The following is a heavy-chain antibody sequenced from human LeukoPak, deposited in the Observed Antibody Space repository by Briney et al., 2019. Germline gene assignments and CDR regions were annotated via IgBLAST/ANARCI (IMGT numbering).Heavy chain of an antibody. CDR1: GGSISSYY. Sequence: PSETLSLTCTVSGGSISSYYWSWIRQPPGKGLEWIGSIYYSGSTYYNPSLKSRVTISVDTSKNQFSLKLSSVTAADTAVYYCARVWAVLTGYKHFDYWGQGTLVTVSS. J-gene: IGHJ4*02. CDR2: IYYSGST. V-gene: IGHV4-59*12. D-gene: IGHD3-9*01. CDR3: ARVWAVLTGYKHFDY.